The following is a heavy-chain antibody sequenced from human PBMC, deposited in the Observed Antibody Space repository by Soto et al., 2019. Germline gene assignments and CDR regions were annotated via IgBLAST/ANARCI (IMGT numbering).Heavy chain of an antibody. CDR3: ARTSGGLRGPNDY. Sequence: QVKLVQSGAEVKKPGSSVKVSCKASVGTFSSYAISWVRQAPGQGLEWMGRIIRIFGTANYAQKFQGRVTITADEAKSTAYMELISLRSVDTAEYYCARTSGGLRGPNDYWGQGTLVTVSS. CDR1: VGTFSSYA. J-gene: IGHJ4*02. D-gene: IGHD4-17*01. CDR2: IIRIFGTA. V-gene: IGHV1-69*12.